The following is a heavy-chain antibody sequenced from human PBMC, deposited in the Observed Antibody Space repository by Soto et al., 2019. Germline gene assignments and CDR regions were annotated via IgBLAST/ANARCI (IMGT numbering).Heavy chain of an antibody. D-gene: IGHD5-12*01. J-gene: IGHJ4*02. CDR3: ANVGYSGYDPALILDY. Sequence: PGGSLRLSCAASGFTFDDSGLNWVRQAPGKGLEWVSFINWNGDSTGYADSVKGRFTISRDNAKNSLYLQMNSLRAEDTAVYYCANVGYSGYDPALILDYWGQGTLVTVSS. V-gene: IGHV3-20*04. CDR2: INWNGDST. CDR1: GFTFDDSG.